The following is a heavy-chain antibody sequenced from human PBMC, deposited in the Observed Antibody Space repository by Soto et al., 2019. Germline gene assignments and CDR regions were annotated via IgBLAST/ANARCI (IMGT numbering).Heavy chain of an antibody. CDR1: GFTFSSYA. CDR3: AKDRGGVGPAARVSWFDP. CDR2: ISGSGGST. V-gene: IGHV3-23*01. D-gene: IGHD2-2*01. J-gene: IGHJ5*02. Sequence: EVQLLESGGGLVQPGGSLRLSCAASGFTFSSYAMSWVRQAPGKGLEWVSAISGSGGSTYYADSVKGRFTISRDNSKNTRYRQMNGRRAEDTAVYYGAKDRGGVGPAARVSWFDPWGQGTLVTVSS.